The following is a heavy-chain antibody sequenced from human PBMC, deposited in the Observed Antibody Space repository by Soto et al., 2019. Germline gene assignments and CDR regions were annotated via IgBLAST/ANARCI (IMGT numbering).Heavy chain of an antibody. CDR2: IGSRTSDI. CDR1: GFTLSRHT. J-gene: IGHJ3*02. V-gene: IGHV3-21*01. D-gene: IGHD3-22*01. Sequence: GGSLRLSCAASGFTLSRHTMNWVRQAPGKGLEWVSFIGSRTSDIYYADSVKGRFTISRDNAKNSLYLDLTRLRAEDTAVYLCVRDYYDTSGYPNTFDMWGQGTMVTVSS. CDR3: VRDYYDTSGYPNTFDM.